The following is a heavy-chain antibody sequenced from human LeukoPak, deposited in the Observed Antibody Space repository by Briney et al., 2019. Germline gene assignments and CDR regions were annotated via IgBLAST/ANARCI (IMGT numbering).Heavy chain of an antibody. CDR1: GFTFGSYA. Sequence: GRSLRLSCAASGFTFGSYAMSWVRQAPGKGLEWVSAISGSGGSTYYADSVKGRFTISRDNSKNTLYLQMNSLRAEDTAVYYCAKDSRITMIVLDAFDIWGQGTMVTVSS. D-gene: IGHD3-22*01. J-gene: IGHJ3*02. V-gene: IGHV3-23*01. CDR3: AKDSRITMIVLDAFDI. CDR2: ISGSGGST.